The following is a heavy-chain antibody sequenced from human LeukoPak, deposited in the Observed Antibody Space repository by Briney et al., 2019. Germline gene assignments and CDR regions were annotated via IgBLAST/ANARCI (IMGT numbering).Heavy chain of an antibody. Sequence: ASVKVSCKASGYTFTGYYMHWVRQAPGQGLERMGWINPNSGGTNYAQKFQGRVTITRDTSISTAYMELSRLRSDDTAVYYCARDDHSPYYYDSSGRNWFDPWGQGTLVTVSS. CDR1: GYTFTGYY. CDR3: ARDDHSPYYYDSSGRNWFDP. CDR2: INPNSGGT. D-gene: IGHD3-22*01. V-gene: IGHV1-2*02. J-gene: IGHJ5*02.